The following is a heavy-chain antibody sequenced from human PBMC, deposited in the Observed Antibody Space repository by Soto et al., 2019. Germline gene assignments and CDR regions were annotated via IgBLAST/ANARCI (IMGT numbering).Heavy chain of an antibody. CDR2: INPSGGNT. J-gene: IGHJ3*02. V-gene: IGHV1-46*03. Sequence: ASVKVSCKASGYTFTSYGISWVRQAPGQGLEWMGLINPSGGNTSYAQKFQGRVTMTRDTSTSTVYMELSSLRSEDTAVYYCARNIAAAGNKVGDAFDIWGQGTMVTVSS. CDR1: GYTFTSYG. D-gene: IGHD6-13*01. CDR3: ARNIAAAGNKVGDAFDI.